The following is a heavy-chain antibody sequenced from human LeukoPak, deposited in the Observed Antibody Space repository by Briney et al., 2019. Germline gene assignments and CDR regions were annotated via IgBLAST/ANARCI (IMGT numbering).Heavy chain of an antibody. Sequence: GGSLRLFCAASGFTFSSYAMHWVRQSLGKGLEGVGVMSYDGFNKYYADSVKGRFTISRDNSKNTLYMQMNSLRAEATAVYYCAKTKGYSYGYYFDYWGQGTLVTVSS. D-gene: IGHD5-18*01. CDR3: AKTKGYSYGYYFDY. J-gene: IGHJ4*02. V-gene: IGHV3-30*18. CDR1: GFTFSSYA. CDR2: MSYDGFNK.